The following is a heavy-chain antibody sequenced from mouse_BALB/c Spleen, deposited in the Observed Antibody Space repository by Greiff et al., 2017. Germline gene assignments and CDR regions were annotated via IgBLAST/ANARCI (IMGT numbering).Heavy chain of an antibody. CDR2: INPGSGGT. D-gene: IGHD4-1*01. J-gene: IGHJ4*01. Sequence: VQGVESGAELVRPGTSVKVSCKASGYAFTNYLIEWVKQRPGQGLEWIGVINPGSGGTNYNEKFKGKATLTADKSSSTAYMQLSSLTSDDSAVYCCASGTGYAMDYWGQGTTVTVSS. V-gene: IGHV1-54*01. CDR1: GYAFTNYL. CDR3: ASGTGYAMDY.